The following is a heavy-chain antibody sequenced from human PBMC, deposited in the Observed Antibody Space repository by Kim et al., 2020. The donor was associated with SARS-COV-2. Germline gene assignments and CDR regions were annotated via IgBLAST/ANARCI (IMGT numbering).Heavy chain of an antibody. CDR1: GYTFTSYY. D-gene: IGHD3-22*01. CDR3: ARVRSSGYYGHHGADAFDI. CDR2: INPSGGST. V-gene: IGHV1-46*01. Sequence: ASVKVSCKASGYTFTSYYMHWVRQAPGQGLEWMGIINPSGGSTSYAQKFQGRVTMTRDTSTSTVYMELSSLRSDDTAVYYCARVRSSGYYGHHGADAFDIWGQGTMVTVSS. J-gene: IGHJ3*02.